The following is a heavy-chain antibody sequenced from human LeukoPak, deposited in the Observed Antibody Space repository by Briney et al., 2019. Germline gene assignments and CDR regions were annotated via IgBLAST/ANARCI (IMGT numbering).Heavy chain of an antibody. CDR2: ISSAGGSR. Sequence: GGSLRLSCTTSGFTFTNYVMSWVRQAPGKGLEWVSSISSAGGSRKYADSVKGRFTVSRDISQNIMFLQMTNVTAGDTATYYCAKDGTIFWSGYHDFWGQGTRVVVSS. CDR1: GFTFTNYV. V-gene: IGHV3-23*01. D-gene: IGHD3-3*01. J-gene: IGHJ4*02. CDR3: AKDGTIFWSGYHDF.